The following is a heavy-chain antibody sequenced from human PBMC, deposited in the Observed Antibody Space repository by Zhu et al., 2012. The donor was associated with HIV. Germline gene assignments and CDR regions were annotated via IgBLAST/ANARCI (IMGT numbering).Heavy chain of an antibody. J-gene: IGHJ4*02. Sequence: QVQLQESGPGLVKPSETLSLTCTVSGGSMSNHYWNWIRQPPGKGLQWIGYMYSSGSTKYNFSLKSRVAISLDTSNNQFSLTLSSVTTADTAVYYCARSVKGQLVFDSWGQGALVHRLL. D-gene: IGHD1-1*01. CDR1: GGSMSNHY. CDR2: MYSSGST. V-gene: IGHV4-59*11. CDR3: ARSVKGQLVFDS.